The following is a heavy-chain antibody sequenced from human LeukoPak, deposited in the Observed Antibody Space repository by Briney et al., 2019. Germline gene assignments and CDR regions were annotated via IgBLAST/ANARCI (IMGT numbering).Heavy chain of an antibody. CDR3: ARRYSSSWYRYGMDV. Sequence: PLETLSLTCAVYGGSFSGYYWSWIRQPPGKGLEWIGEINHSGSTNYNPSLKSRVTISVDTSKNQFSLKLSSVTAADTAVYYCARRYSSSWYRYGMDVWGQGTTVTVSS. CDR2: INHSGST. J-gene: IGHJ6*02. D-gene: IGHD6-13*01. V-gene: IGHV4-34*01. CDR1: GGSFSGYY.